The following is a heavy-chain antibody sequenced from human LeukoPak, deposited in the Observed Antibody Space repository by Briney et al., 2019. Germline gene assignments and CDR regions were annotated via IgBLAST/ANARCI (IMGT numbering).Heavy chain of an antibody. CDR3: ARDYHYYDSSGYYPHPYFDY. CDR2: ISSSGSTI. J-gene: IGHJ4*02. Sequence: PGGSLRLSCAASGFTFSDYYVSWIRQAPGKGLEWVSYISSSGSTIYYADSVKGRFTISRDNAKNSLYLQMNSLRAEDTAVYYCARDYHYYDSSGYYPHPYFDYWGQGTLVTVSS. V-gene: IGHV3-11*04. CDR1: GFTFSDYY. D-gene: IGHD3-22*01.